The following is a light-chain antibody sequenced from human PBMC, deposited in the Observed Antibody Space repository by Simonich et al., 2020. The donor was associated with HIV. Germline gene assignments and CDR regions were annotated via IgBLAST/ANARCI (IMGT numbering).Light chain of an antibody. J-gene: IGKJ5*01. CDR2: DAS. Sequence: DIQMTQSPSSLSASVGDRVTITCRASQGINNYLAWYQQKPGKAPKLLIYDASTLQSGGPSRFSGSGSGTEFTLTISSLQPEDFATYYCQEVITYPITFGQGTRLEIK. CDR1: QGINNY. V-gene: IGKV1-9*01. CDR3: QEVITYPIT.